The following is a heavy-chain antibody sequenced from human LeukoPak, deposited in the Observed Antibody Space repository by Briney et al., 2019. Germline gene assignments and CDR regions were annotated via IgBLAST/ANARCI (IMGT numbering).Heavy chain of an antibody. Sequence: GGSLRLSCAASGFTLSSYAMSWVRQAPGKGLEWVSAISGSGGSTYYADSVKGRFTISRDNSKNTLYLQMNSLRAEDTAVYYCAKDPNANPTGGYWGQGTLVTVSS. D-gene: IGHD3-10*01. CDR2: ISGSGGST. J-gene: IGHJ4*02. V-gene: IGHV3-23*01. CDR1: GFTLSSYA. CDR3: AKDPNANPTGGY.